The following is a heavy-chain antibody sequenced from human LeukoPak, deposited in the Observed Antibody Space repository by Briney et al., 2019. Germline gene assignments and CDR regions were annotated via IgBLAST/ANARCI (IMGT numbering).Heavy chain of an antibody. D-gene: IGHD3-10*01. V-gene: IGHV1-8*01. CDR2: MNPNSGNT. CDR1: GYTFTSYD. CDR3: ARIPVPPPGIPPRENYYYYMDV. J-gene: IGHJ6*03. Sequence: GASVKVSCKASGYTFTSYDINWVRQATGQGLEWMGWMNPNSGNTGYAQKFQGRVTMTRNTSISTAYMELSSLRSEDTAVYYCARIPVPPPGIPPRENYYYYMDVWGKGTTVTISS.